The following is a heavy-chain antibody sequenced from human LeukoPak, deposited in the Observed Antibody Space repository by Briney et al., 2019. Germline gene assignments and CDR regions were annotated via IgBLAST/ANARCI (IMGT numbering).Heavy chain of an antibody. D-gene: IGHD1-14*01. CDR3: AREATGRSNIWYFDL. J-gene: IGHJ2*01. CDR1: GGTSFSYG. CDR2: IIPLHGTT. Sequence: GASVKISCKASGGTSFSYGIGWVRQAPGQGLEWMGRIIPLHGTTKYAQKYQGRVTITADKPTNIAYMELTSLTYDDTAVYHCAREATGRSNIWYFDLWGLGTLVTVSS. V-gene: IGHV1-69*10.